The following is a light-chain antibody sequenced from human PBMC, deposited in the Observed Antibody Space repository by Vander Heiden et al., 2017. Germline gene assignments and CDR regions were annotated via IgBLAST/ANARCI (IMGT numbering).Light chain of an antibody. CDR1: QSVSSY. V-gene: IGKV3-11*01. CDR2: DAS. CDR3: QHGRT. Sequence: ELVLTQSPATLSLSPGERATLSCRASQSVSSYLAWYQQKPGQAPRLLIYDASNRATGIPARFSGSGSVTDFTLTISSLEPEDFAVYYCQHGRTFGQGTKLEIK. J-gene: IGKJ2*01.